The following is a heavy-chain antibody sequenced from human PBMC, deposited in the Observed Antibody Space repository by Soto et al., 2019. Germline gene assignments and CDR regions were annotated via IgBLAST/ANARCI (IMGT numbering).Heavy chain of an antibody. CDR1: GGTFSSYT. J-gene: IGHJ4*02. D-gene: IGHD3-16*01. Sequence: QVQLVQSGAEVKKPGCSVKVSCKASGGTFSSYTISWVRQAPGQGLEWMGRIIPILGIANYAQKFQGRVTITADKSTSTAYMEVSSLRAKDTAVYYCAREVGGPGGGGYYWGQGTLVTVSS. CDR2: IIPILGIA. V-gene: IGHV1-69*08. CDR3: AREVGGPGGGGYY.